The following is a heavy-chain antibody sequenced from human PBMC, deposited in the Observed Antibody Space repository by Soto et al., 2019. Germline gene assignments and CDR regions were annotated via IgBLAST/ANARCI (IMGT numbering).Heavy chain of an antibody. V-gene: IGHV3-33*01. Sequence: GGSLRLSCAASGFTFSSYGMHWVRQAPGKGLEWVAVIWYGGSNKYYADSVKGRSTISRDNSKNTLYLQMNSLRAEDTAVYYCARDDNYYDSSGQPDAFDIWGQGTMVTVSS. CDR3: ARDDNYYDSSGQPDAFDI. D-gene: IGHD3-22*01. CDR2: IWYGGSNK. J-gene: IGHJ3*02. CDR1: GFTFSSYG.